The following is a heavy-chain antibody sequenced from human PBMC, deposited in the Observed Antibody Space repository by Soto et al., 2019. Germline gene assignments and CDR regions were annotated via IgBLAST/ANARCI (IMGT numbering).Heavy chain of an antibody. CDR2: IYYSGST. Sequence: PSETLSLTCTVSGGSICSYYWGWIRQPPGKGLEWIGSIYYSGSTYYNPSLKSRVTISVDTSKNQFSLKLSSVTAADTAVYYCARRLYYDSSGFEGGGMDVWGQGTTVTVSS. CDR3: ARRLYYDSSGFEGGGMDV. D-gene: IGHD3-22*01. V-gene: IGHV4-39*01. J-gene: IGHJ6*02. CDR1: GGSICSYY.